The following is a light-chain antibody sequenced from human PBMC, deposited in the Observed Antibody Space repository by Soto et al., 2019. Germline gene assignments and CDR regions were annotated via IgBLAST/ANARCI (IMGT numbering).Light chain of an antibody. CDR2: AAS. CDR3: QQSPSSRT. CDR1: QSISTN. J-gene: IGKJ1*01. Sequence: DIQMTQSPSSLSASMGDRVTITCRASQSISTNLNWYQQKPGKVPKLLIYAASRLQPGVPSTFSDSGSGTDFTLTISSLQPEDVASYYCQQSPSSRTFGQGTKVDIK. V-gene: IGKV1-39*01.